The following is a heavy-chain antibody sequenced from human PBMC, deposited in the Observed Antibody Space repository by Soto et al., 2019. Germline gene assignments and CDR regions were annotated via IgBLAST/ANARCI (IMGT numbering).Heavy chain of an antibody. CDR3: ARGPGVAVAGTGAXY. V-gene: IGHV1-2*04. Sequence: ASVKVSCKASGYTFTGYYMHWVRQAPGQGLEWMGWINPNSGGTNYAQKFQGWVTMTRDTSISTAYMELSRLRSDDTAVYYCARGPGVAVAGTGAXYWGQGTLVXVSS. CDR2: INPNSGGT. J-gene: IGHJ4*02. CDR1: GYTFTGYY. D-gene: IGHD6-19*01.